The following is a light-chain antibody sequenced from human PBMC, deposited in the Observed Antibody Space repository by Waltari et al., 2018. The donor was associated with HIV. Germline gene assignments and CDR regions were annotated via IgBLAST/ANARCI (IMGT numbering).Light chain of an antibody. J-gene: IGKJ4*01. CDR3: QQYYTLRST. CDR1: RTVLYNRNY. CDR2: WAS. Sequence: DIVMTQSPDSLAVSLGARATVTCTSSRTVLYNRNYSAWYQQKPGQAPKVLIYWASTRAFGVPDRFSGSGSGTDFSLTISRVQADDVAIYYCQQYYTLRSTFGGGTKIEI. V-gene: IGKV4-1*01.